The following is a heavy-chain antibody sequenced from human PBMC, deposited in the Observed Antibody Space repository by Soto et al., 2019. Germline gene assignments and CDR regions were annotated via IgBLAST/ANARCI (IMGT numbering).Heavy chain of an antibody. Sequence: PSETLSLTCSVSGGSISSSSYYWAWIRQTPGKGLEWIGSIYYSETSYYNPSLASRVTMSVDTSNNQFSLKVNSVTAADTAVYYCARHVYCITTSCLGAPTWFDPWGQGTLVTVSS. D-gene: IGHD2-2*01. J-gene: IGHJ5*02. V-gene: IGHV4-39*01. CDR1: GGSISSSSYY. CDR3: ARHVYCITTSCLGAPTWFDP. CDR2: IYYSETS.